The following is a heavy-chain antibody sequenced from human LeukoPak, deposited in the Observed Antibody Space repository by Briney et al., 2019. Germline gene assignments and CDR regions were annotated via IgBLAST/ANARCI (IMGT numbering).Heavy chain of an antibody. J-gene: IGHJ4*02. Sequence: GGSLRLSCAASGFTFSSYWMHWVRQAPGKGLVWVSRINSDGSSTSYADSVEGRFTISRDNAKNTLYLQMNSLRAEDTAVYYCARAVPAARGALGYWGQGTLVTVSS. CDR3: ARAVPAARGALGY. D-gene: IGHD2-2*01. V-gene: IGHV3-74*01. CDR2: INSDGSST. CDR1: GFTFSSYW.